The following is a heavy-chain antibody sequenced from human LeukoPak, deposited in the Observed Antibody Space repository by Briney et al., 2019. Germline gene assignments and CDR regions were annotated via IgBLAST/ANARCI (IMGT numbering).Heavy chain of an antibody. CDR2: IYCSGST. J-gene: IGHJ4*02. Sequence: SETLSLTCTVSGGSISSYYWSWIRQPPGKGLEWIGYIYCSGSTNYNPSLKSRVTISVDTSKNQFSLKLSSVTAADTAVYYCASLLTYFDYWGQGTLVTVSS. V-gene: IGHV4-59*01. CDR1: GGSISSYY. CDR3: ASLLTYFDY.